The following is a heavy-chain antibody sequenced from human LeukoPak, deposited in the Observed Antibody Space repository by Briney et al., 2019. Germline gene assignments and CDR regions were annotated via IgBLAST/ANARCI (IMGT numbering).Heavy chain of an antibody. CDR2: ISGSGGST. D-gene: IGHD3-22*01. CDR1: GFTFSSDGVKSSFSSYA. Sequence: PGGSLRLSCAASGFTFSSDGVKSSFSSYAMNWVRQAPGKGLEWVSGISGSGGSTYYVDSVKGRFSISRDNSKNTVYLQMNSLRAEDTAVYYCAKDAWATNYYDSSGYFDAVDIWGQGTMVTVSS. CDR3: AKDAWATNYYDSSGYFDAVDI. J-gene: IGHJ3*02. V-gene: IGHV3-23*01.